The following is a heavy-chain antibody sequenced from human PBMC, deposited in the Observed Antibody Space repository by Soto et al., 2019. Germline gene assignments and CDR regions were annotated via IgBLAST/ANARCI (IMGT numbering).Heavy chain of an antibody. CDR1: GFTFRDSA. J-gene: IGHJ4*02. CDR2: IRSKANNFAT. Sequence: GGSLRLSCAASGFTFRDSAMHWVRQASGKGLEWLGRIRSKANNFATAYAASVKGRFTISRDDAKNTVYLQMNSLNSEDTAVYYCTRRSEYDSGGYYYAYDYWGQGTRVTVS. CDR3: TRRSEYDSGGYYYAYDY. D-gene: IGHD3-22*01. V-gene: IGHV3-73*01.